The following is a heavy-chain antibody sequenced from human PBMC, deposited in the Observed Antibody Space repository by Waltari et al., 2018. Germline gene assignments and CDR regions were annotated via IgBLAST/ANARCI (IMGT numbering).Heavy chain of an antibody. Sequence: QLQLQESGPGLVKPSETLSLTCTVSGGSISSSSYYWGWIRKPPGKGLEWIGSIYYSGSTYYNPSLKSRVTISVDTSKNQFSLKLSSVTAADTAVYYCAREAGVVVVAANFDYWGQGTLVTVSS. V-gene: IGHV4-39*07. CDR3: AREAGVVVVAANFDY. CDR2: IYYSGST. CDR1: GGSISSSSYY. D-gene: IGHD2-15*01. J-gene: IGHJ4*02.